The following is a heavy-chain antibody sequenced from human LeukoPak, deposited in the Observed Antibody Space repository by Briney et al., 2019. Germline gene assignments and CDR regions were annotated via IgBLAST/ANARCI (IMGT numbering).Heavy chain of an antibody. V-gene: IGHV3-30*02. D-gene: IGHD4/OR15-4a*01. J-gene: IGHJ4*02. CDR1: GFTFSSYG. CDR2: IRYDGSNK. CDR3: AKDLTDY. Sequence: GGSLSLSWAASGFTFSSYGMHWVRQAPGKGLEWVAFIRYDGSNKYYADSVKGRFTISRDNSKNTLYLQMNSLRAEDTAVYHCAKDLTDYWGQGTLSPSPQ.